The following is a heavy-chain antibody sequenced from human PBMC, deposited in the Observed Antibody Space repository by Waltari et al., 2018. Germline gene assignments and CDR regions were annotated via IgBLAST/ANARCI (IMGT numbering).Heavy chain of an antibody. Sequence: EVQLVQSGAEVQKPGESLKISCKGSGYSFTSYWIGWVRQMPGKGLEWMGIIYPGDSDTRYSPSFQGQVTISADKSISTAYLQWSSLKASDTAMYYCARQYCSSTSCYAGDYWGQGTLVTVSS. CDR3: ARQYCSSTSCYAGDY. J-gene: IGHJ4*02. D-gene: IGHD2-2*01. CDR2: IYPGDSDT. CDR1: GYSFTSYW. V-gene: IGHV5-51*01.